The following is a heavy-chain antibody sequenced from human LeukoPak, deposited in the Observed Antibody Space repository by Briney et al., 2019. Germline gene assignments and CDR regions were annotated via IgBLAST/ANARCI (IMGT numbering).Heavy chain of an antibody. D-gene: IGHD5-18*01. CDR3: AAHTAMAHFDP. CDR2: INHSGST. V-gene: IGHV4-34*01. CDR1: GGSFSGYY. Sequence: SETLSLTCAVYGGSFSGYYWSWIRQPPGKGLEWIGEINHSGSTNYNPSLKSRVTISVDTSKNQFSLKLSSVTAADTAVYYCAAHTAMAHFDPWGQGALVTVSS. J-gene: IGHJ5*02.